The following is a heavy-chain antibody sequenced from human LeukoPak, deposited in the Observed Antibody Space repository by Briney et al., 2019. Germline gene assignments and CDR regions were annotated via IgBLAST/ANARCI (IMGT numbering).Heavy chain of an antibody. CDR3: ARAVPGDYGGNAAFDY. CDR2: IYYSGST. Sequence: SETMSLTCTVSGGSISSSSYYWGWIRQPPGKGLEWIGSIYYSGSTYYNPSLKSRVTISVDTSKNQSSLMLSSVTAADTAVYYCARAVPGDYGGNAAFDYWGQGTLVTVSS. V-gene: IGHV4-39*07. CDR1: GGSISSSSYY. J-gene: IGHJ4*02. D-gene: IGHD4-23*01.